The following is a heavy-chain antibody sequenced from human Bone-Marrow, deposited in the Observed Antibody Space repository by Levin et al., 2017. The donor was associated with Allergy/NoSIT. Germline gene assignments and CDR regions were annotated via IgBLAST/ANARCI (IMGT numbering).Heavy chain of an antibody. Sequence: LSLTCAASGFSFSDYYMSWIRQAPGKGLEWISYISSSDVTIYYADSVKGRFTISRDNANNALYLQMNSLRDEDTAVYYCARRHCSGGSCYSDYWGQGTLVTVSS. CDR2: ISSSDVTI. CDR1: GFSFSDYY. CDR3: ARRHCSGGSCYSDY. J-gene: IGHJ4*02. V-gene: IGHV3-11*01. D-gene: IGHD2-15*01.